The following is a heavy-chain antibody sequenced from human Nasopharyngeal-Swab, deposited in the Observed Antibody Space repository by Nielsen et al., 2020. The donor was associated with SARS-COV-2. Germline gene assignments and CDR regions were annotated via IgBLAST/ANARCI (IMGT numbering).Heavy chain of an antibody. CDR3: ARRILYDGMDV. D-gene: IGHD2-15*01. Sequence: PGKGLEWIGSIYYSGSTYYNPSLKRRVTISVDTSKNQFSLKLSSVTAADTAVYYCARRILYDGMDVWGQGTTVTVSS. J-gene: IGHJ6*02. CDR2: IYYSGST. V-gene: IGHV4-39*07.